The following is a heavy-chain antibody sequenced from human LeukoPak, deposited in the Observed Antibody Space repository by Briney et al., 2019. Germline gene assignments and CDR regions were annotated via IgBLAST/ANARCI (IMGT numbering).Heavy chain of an antibody. D-gene: IGHD2/OR15-2a*01. Sequence: GESLKISCKRSGYSFSTYWFGWVRQMPRKGLEWMGIIYPGDSDTRYSPSFQGQVTISADRSITTACLQWSSLKASDTAMYYCASLNNSLDTFDIWGQGTMVTVSS. CDR1: GYSFSTYW. V-gene: IGHV5-51*01. J-gene: IGHJ3*02. CDR3: ASLNNSLDTFDI. CDR2: IYPGDSDT.